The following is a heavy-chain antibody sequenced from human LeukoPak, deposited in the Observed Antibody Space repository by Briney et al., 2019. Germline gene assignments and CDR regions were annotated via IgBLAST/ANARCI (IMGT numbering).Heavy chain of an antibody. CDR1: GFTFSSYA. CDR3: SKDRVDNCNAFDC. J-gene: IGHJ4*01. V-gene: IGHV3-30-3*01. CDR2: ISYDGSNK. D-gene: IGHD1-1*01. Sequence: GGSLRLSCAASGFTFSSYAMHWVRQAPGKGLEWGAVISYDGSNKSYADSVKGRFTISRDNSKNTLYLQMNSLRAEDTAVYYCSKDRVDNCNAFDCWGQGTLVTVSS.